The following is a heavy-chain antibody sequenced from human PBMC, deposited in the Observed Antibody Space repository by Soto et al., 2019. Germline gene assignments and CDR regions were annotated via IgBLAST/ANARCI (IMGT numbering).Heavy chain of an antibody. Sequence: GESLKISCKGSGYSFTSYWICWVRQMPGKGLEWMGIIYPGDSDTRYSPSFQGQVTISADMSVSTAYLQWNSLKASDTAMYYCARPMLRRSAFDIWGQGTMVTVSS. CDR1: GYSFTSYW. CDR2: IYPGDSDT. CDR3: ARPMLRRSAFDI. V-gene: IGHV5-51*01. J-gene: IGHJ3*02. D-gene: IGHD2-8*01.